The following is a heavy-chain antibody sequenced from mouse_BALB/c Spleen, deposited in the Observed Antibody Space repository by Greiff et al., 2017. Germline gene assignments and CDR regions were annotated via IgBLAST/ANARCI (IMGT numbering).Heavy chain of an antibody. D-gene: IGHD1-1*02. Sequence: EVKVVESGGGLVKPGGSLKLSCAASGFAFSSYDMSWVRQTPEKRLEWVAYISSGGGSTYYPDTVRGRFTISRDNAKNTLYLQMSSLKSEDTAMYYCARRGGYYWYFDVWGAGTTVTVSS. CDR3: ARRGGYYWYFDV. CDR1: GFAFSSYD. V-gene: IGHV5-12-1*01. J-gene: IGHJ1*01. CDR2: ISSGGGST.